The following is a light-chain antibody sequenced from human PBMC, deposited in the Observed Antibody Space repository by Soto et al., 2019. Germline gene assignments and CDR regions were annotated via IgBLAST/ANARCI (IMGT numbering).Light chain of an antibody. CDR1: SSNIGRHY. V-gene: IGLV1-47*01. CDR3: AAWDDRLSVL. Sequence: QSVLTQPPSASGTPGQRVTISCSGSSSNIGRHYVYWYQQLPGTAPKLLIYRNNQRPSGVPDRFSGSKSGTSASLAISGLRSEDEADYYCAAWDDRLSVLFGGGTQLTVL. CDR2: RNN. J-gene: IGLJ2*01.